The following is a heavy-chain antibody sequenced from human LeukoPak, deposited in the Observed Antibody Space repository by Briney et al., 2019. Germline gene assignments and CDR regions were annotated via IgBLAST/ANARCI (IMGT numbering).Heavy chain of an antibody. J-gene: IGHJ5*02. CDR3: AKVYGGSSDL. CDR1: GFTFSSYG. CDR2: ISVSGGST. D-gene: IGHD3-10*02. Sequence: GGSLRLSCAASGFTFSSYGMSWVRQAPGKGLEWVSGISVSGGSTYYADSVKGRLTISRDNSKNTLYLQMNSLRAEDTAVYYCAKVYGGSSDLWGQGTLVTVSS. V-gene: IGHV3-23*01.